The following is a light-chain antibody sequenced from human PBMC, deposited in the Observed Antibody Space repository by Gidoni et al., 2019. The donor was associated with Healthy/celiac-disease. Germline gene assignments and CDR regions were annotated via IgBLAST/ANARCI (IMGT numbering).Light chain of an antibody. Sequence: DIVMTQSPASLAVSLGERATINCKSNQSVLYSSNNKNYLAWYQQKPGQPPKLLISWASTRESGVPDLFSGSGSGTDFTLTISSLQAEDVAVYYCQQYYSTPYTFGQXTKLEIK. V-gene: IGKV4-1*01. CDR3: QQYYSTPYT. CDR2: WAS. CDR1: QSVLYSSNNKNY. J-gene: IGKJ2*01.